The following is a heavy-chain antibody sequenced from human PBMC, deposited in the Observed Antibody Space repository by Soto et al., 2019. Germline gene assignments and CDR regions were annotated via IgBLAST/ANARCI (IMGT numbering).Heavy chain of an antibody. Sequence: EVQLLESGGGLVQPGGSLRLSCAASGFTFSSYAMSWVRQAPGKGLEWVSAISGSGGSTYYADSIKGRFTISRDNSKNPLYLQMNSLRAEDTAVYYCAKAPIDYGGKGRYYYYGMDVWGQGTTVTVSS. CDR3: AKAPIDYGGKGRYYYYGMDV. CDR2: ISGSGGST. J-gene: IGHJ6*02. V-gene: IGHV3-23*01. CDR1: GFTFSSYA. D-gene: IGHD4-17*01.